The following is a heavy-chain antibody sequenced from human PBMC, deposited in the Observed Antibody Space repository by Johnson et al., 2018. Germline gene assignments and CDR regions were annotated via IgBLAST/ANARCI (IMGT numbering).Heavy chain of an antibody. CDR2: IIPILGIA. Sequence: QVQLVQSGAEVKKPGSSVKVSCKASGGTFSSYTISWVRQAPGQGLEWMGRIIPILGIANYAQKFQGRVTITADKSTSPAYMELSSLRSEDTAVYYCAREAGVRIAGRPSAFDIWGQGTMVTVSS. CDR3: AREAGVRIAGRPSAFDI. J-gene: IGHJ3*02. D-gene: IGHD6-6*01. V-gene: IGHV1-69*04. CDR1: GGTFSSYT.